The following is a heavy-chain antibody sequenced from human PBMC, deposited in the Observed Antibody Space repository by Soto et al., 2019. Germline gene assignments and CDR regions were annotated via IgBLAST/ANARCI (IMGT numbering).Heavy chain of an antibody. CDR3: ARVEVNYGDYSYYGMDV. CDR2: ISSSSSTI. D-gene: IGHD4-17*01. Sequence: GGSLRLSCAASGFTFSSYSMNWVRQAPGRGLEWVSYISSSSSTIYYADSVKGRFTISRDSAKNSLYLQMNSLRHEDTAVYYCARVEVNYGDYSYYGMDVWGQGTTVTVSS. CDR1: GFTFSSYS. J-gene: IGHJ6*02. V-gene: IGHV3-48*02.